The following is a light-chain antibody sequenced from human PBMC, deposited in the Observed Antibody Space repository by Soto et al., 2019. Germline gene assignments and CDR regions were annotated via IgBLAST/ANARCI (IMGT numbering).Light chain of an antibody. CDR2: GAS. J-gene: IGKJ4*01. V-gene: IGKV3-15*01. CDR1: QSLSSY. CDR3: LQYKSWPLT. Sequence: EIVMTQSPATLSVSPGEGATLSCRASQSLSSYLAWYQKKPGQAPRLLIYGASTRATAIPARFSGSGSGTEFTLTISSLQSEDFAVYYCLQYKSWPLTFGGGTQVEIK.